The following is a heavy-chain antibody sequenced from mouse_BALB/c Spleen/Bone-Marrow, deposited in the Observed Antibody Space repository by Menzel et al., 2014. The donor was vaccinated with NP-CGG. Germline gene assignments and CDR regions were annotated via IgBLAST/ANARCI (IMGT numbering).Heavy chain of an antibody. J-gene: IGHJ4*01. CDR2: ISSGGSYT. CDR3: ARRGVDY. Sequence: DVHLVESGGDLVKPGGSLKLSCAASGFTFSSYGMSWIRPTPDKRLEWVATISSGGSYTYYPDSVKGRFTISRDNAKNTLYLQMSSLRSEDTAMYYCARRGVDYWGQGTSVTVSS. V-gene: IGHV5-6*01. CDR1: GFTFSSYG.